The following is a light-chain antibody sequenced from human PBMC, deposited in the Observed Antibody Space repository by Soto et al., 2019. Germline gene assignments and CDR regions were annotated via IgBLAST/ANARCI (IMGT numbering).Light chain of an antibody. Sequence: EIVLTQSPGTLSLSPGERATLSCRASQSVSSSYLAWYQQKPGQAPRLLIYGASSRATGIPGRFSGSGSGIDFTLTISRLEPEDFAVYYCQQYGSSPRLTFGGGTKVDIK. J-gene: IGKJ4*01. CDR3: QQYGSSPRLT. CDR2: GAS. V-gene: IGKV3-20*01. CDR1: QSVSSSY.